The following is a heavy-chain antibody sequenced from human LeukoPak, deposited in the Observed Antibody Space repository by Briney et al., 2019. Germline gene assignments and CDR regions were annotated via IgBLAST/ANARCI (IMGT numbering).Heavy chain of an antibody. CDR2: ISGSGGST. CDR1: GFTFSSYA. J-gene: IGHJ4*02. CDR3: AKATVTSITIFDY. Sequence: GGSLGLSCAASGFTFSSYAMTWVRQAPGKGLEWVSAISGSGGSTYYADSIKGQFTISRDNSKNTLYLQMNSLRAEDTAVYYCAKATVTSITIFDYWGQGTLVTVSS. D-gene: IGHD4-17*01. V-gene: IGHV3-23*01.